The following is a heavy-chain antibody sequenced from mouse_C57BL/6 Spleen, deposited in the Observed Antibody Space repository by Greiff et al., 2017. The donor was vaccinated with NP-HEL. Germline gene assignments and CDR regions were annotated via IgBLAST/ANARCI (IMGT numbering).Heavy chain of an antibody. CDR3: ARRGTPGFDY. J-gene: IGHJ2*01. CDR2: IDPSDSET. CDR1: GYTFTSYW. Sequence: QVHVKQPGAELVRPGSSVKLSCKASGYTFTSYWMHWVKQRPIQGLEWIGNIDPSDSETHYNQKFKDKATLTVDKSSSTAYMQLSSLTSEDSAVYYCARRGTPGFDYWGQGTTLTVSS. V-gene: IGHV1-52*01.